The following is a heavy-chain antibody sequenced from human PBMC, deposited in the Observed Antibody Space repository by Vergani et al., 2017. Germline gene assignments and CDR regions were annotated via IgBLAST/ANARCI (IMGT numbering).Heavy chain of an antibody. D-gene: IGHD4-23*01. CDR1: SFSVSSHY. Sequence: EVLLVESGGGLVQPGGSLRLSCAASSFSVSSHYMTWVRQAPGKGLEWVSGISWNSGSIGYADSVKGRFTISRDNAKNSLYLQMNSLRAEDTALYYCAKLSRWGGLDVWGKGTTVTVSS. J-gene: IGHJ6*04. V-gene: IGHV3-9*01. CDR2: ISWNSGSI. CDR3: AKLSRWGGLDV.